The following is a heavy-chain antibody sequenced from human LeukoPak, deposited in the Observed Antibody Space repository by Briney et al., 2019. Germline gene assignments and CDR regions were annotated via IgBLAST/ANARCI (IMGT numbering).Heavy chain of an antibody. J-gene: IGHJ4*02. Sequence: ASVKVSCEASGYIFTGYYMHWVRQAPGQGLEWMGWINPNSGDTNYAQKFQGRVTMTRDTSISTAYMELSRLRSDDTAVYYCARDNPREEFDYWGQGTLVTVSS. V-gene: IGHV1-2*02. CDR3: ARDNPREEFDY. D-gene: IGHD1-26*01. CDR2: INPNSGDT. CDR1: GYIFTGYY.